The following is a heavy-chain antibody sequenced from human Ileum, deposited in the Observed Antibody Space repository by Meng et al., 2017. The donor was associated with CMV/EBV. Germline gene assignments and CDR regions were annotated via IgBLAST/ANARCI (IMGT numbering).Heavy chain of an antibody. V-gene: IGHV3-20*04. CDR2: INWNGGST. CDR1: GFTFDDYG. J-gene: IGHJ6*02. Sequence: GGSLRLSCAASGFTFDDYGMSWVRQAPGKGLEWVSGINWNGGSTGYADSVKGRFTISRDNAKNSLYLQMDSLRAEDTALYYCARYSSSWYGMDVWGQGTTVTVSS. CDR3: ARYSSSWYGMDV. D-gene: IGHD6-13*01.